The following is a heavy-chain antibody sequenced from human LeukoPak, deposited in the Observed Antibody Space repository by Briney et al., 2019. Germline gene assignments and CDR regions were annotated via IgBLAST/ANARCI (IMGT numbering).Heavy chain of an antibody. CDR3: ARDIAPSAIPDAFDF. D-gene: IGHD2-2*02. V-gene: IGHV3-23*01. Sequence: GGSLRLSCAASGFTFSSYAMSWVRQAPGKGLEWVSAISGSGGSTYYADSVKGRFTISRDNSNNSLYLQMNSLRADDTAVYYCARDIAPSAIPDAFDFWGLGAMVTVS. CDR2: ISGSGGST. CDR1: GFTFSSYA. J-gene: IGHJ3*01.